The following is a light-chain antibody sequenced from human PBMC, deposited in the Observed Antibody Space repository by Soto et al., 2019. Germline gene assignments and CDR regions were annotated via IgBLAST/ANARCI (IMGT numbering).Light chain of an antibody. CDR2: AAS. J-gene: IGKJ1*01. V-gene: IGKV1-39*01. CDR3: QERKT. Sequence: DIQMTQSPSSLSASVGDRVTITCRASQSISSYLNWYQQKPGKAPKLLIYAASSLQSGVPSRFSGSGSGTDFTLTISNLQPEDSAMYYCQERKTFGQGTKVEIK. CDR1: QSISSY.